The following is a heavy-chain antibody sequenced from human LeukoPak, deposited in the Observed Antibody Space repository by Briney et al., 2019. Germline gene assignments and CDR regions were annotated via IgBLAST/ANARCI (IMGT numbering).Heavy chain of an antibody. D-gene: IGHD2-15*01. J-gene: IGHJ3*02. CDR1: GYSFTTHW. CDR2: IYPDDSDT. Sequence: GESLKISCKASGYSFTTHWIGWVRQLPGKGLEWMGIIYPDDSDTKYSPSFQGQVTISADKSISTAYMELSRLRSDDTAVYYCASGVVVVVAATRGDAFDIWGQGTMVTVSS. V-gene: IGHV5-51*01. CDR3: ASGVVVVVAATRGDAFDI.